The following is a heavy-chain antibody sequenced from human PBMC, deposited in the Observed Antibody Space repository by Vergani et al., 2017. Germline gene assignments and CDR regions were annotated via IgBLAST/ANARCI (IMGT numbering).Heavy chain of an antibody. CDR2: IYYSGST. D-gene: IGHD3-3*01. V-gene: IGHV4-31*03. CDR3: ARGPYDDFWSGYYTGTDYFYY. J-gene: IGHJ4*02. CDR1: GGSISSGGYY. Sequence: QAQLQESGPGLVKPSQTLSLTCTVSGGSISSGGYYWSWLRQHPGKGLEWIGYIYYSGSTYYNPSLKSRVNISVATSKNQFPLKLSSVTAADTAVYYGARGPYDDFWSGYYTGTDYFYYWGQGTLVTVSS.